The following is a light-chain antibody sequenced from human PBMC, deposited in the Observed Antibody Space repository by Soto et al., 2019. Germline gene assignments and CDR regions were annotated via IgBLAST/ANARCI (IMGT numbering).Light chain of an antibody. V-gene: IGKV3-15*01. Sequence: VMTQSPATLSVSPGERATLSCRASQSVNNNLAWYQQKPGQAPRLLIYGASSRATGTPARFSGSGSGTGFTLSISSLQSEDFAVYYCQQYNNWPRTFGQGTKLEIK. CDR1: QSVNNN. CDR2: GAS. CDR3: QQYNNWPRT. J-gene: IGKJ2*01.